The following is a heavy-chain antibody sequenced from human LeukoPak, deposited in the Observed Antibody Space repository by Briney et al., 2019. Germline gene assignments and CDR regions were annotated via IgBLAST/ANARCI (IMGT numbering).Heavy chain of an antibody. CDR3: ARPSDSSGYYYYYYYMDV. D-gene: IGHD3-22*01. V-gene: IGHV1-69*05. Sequence: SVKVSCKASGGTFSSYAISWVRQAPGQGLEWMGGIIPIFGTANYAQKFQGRVTITTDESTSTAYMELSSLRSEDTAVYYCARPSDSSGYYYYYYYMDVWGKGTTVTVSS. CDR2: IIPIFGTA. CDR1: GGTFSSYA. J-gene: IGHJ6*03.